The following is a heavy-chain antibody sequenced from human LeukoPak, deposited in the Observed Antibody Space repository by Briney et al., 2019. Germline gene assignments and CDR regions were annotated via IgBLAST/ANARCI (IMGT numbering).Heavy chain of an antibody. CDR2: ISWNSGSI. J-gene: IGHJ5*02. Sequence: PGRSLRLSCAASGFTFDDYAMHWARQAPGKGLEWVSGISWNSGSIGYADSVKGRFTISRDNAKNSLYLQMNSLRSDDTAVYYCAREGAAAEDVNWFDPWGQGTLVTVSS. CDR3: AREGAAAEDVNWFDP. V-gene: IGHV3-9*01. D-gene: IGHD6-25*01. CDR1: GFTFDDYA.